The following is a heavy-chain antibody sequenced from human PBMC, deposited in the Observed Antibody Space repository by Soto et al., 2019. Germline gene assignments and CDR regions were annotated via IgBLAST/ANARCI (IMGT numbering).Heavy chain of an antibody. CDR3: AKDQSYRSGYLDY. D-gene: IGHD3-22*01. V-gene: IGHV3-23*01. CDR1: GFTFSSYA. CDR2: ISGSGGST. Sequence: ESLRLSCAASGFTFSSYAMSWVRQAPGKGLEWVSAISGSGGSTYYADSVKGRFTISRDNSKNTLYLQMNSLRAEDTAVYYCAKDQSYRSGYLDYWGQGTLVTVSS. J-gene: IGHJ4*02.